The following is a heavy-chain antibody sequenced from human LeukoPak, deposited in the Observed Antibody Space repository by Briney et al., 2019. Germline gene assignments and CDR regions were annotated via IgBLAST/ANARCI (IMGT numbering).Heavy chain of an antibody. CDR2: ITSSGSTI. Sequence: GGSLRLSCAASGFTFRSYEMNWVRQAPGKGLEWVSYITSSGSTIYYAESVKGRFTISRDNAKNSLYLQMNSLRAEDTAVYYCARGRDEYYYDSSVYHDVWGQGTMVTVSS. J-gene: IGHJ3*01. D-gene: IGHD3-22*01. CDR1: GFTFRSYE. V-gene: IGHV3-48*03. CDR3: ARGRDEYYYDSSVYHDV.